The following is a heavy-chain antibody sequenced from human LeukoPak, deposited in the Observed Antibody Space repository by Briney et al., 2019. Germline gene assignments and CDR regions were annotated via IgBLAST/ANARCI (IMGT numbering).Heavy chain of an antibody. CDR1: GYTFTNYG. CDR3: ARDIEEAGNRWFDP. J-gene: IGHJ5*02. D-gene: IGHD6-19*01. V-gene: IGHV1-18*01. Sequence: PMASVKVSCKASGYTFTNYGINWVRQAPGQGLEWMGWISVYNGNTKYAQKFQGRVTMTTDTSTTTAYMELRSLRSDDTAVYYCARDIEEAGNRWFDPWGQGTLVTVS. CDR2: ISVYNGNT.